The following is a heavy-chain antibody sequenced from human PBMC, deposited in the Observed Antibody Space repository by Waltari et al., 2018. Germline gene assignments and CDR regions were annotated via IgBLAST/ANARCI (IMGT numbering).Heavy chain of an antibody. CDR2: XXYXGSNK. D-gene: IGHD3-10*01. J-gene: IGHJ4*02. CDR1: GFTFXXXX. CDR3: AXXXXXXWSGLXDX. V-gene: IGHV3-30-3*01. Sequence: VESGXGVVQXXXXLRLSCAASGFTFXXXXMXWVRQAPGKGLAXXXVXXYXGSNKYYAXSVXXXXXXSRXXSKXTLYXXXXSLRAEXXXVYYCAXXXXXXWSGLXDXWGQ.